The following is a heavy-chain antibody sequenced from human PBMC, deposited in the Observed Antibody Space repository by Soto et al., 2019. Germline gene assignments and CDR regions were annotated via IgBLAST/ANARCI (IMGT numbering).Heavy chain of an antibody. CDR2: IKRKSEGGVT. J-gene: IGHJ4*02. CDR3: TINLRGSLGGRIVDFDY. CDR1: GFNFTNAW. D-gene: IGHD3-16*01. Sequence: VGSLRLSCAASGFNFTNAWMKWVRQFPGKGLEWVGRIKRKSEGGVTDYGAPVRGRFAISRDDSKSMLFLHMSSLKTEDTALYYCTINLRGSLGGRIVDFDYWGQGALVTVSS. V-gene: IGHV3-15*01.